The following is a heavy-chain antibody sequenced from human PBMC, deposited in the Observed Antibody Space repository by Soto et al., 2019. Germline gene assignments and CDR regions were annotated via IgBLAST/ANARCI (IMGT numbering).Heavy chain of an antibody. J-gene: IGHJ4*02. V-gene: IGHV3-30-3*01. Sequence: QVQLVESGGGVVQPGRSLRLSCVASGFTFNNYAMHWVRQAPGKGLEWVAVVSDDGNNKFYADSVKGRFTISRDNSNNTVDLQMSSLRVEDTALYYCVGGQFYFDYRGQGTLVIVSS. CDR1: GFTFNNYA. D-gene: IGHD3-10*01. CDR3: VGGQFYFDY. CDR2: VSDDGNNK.